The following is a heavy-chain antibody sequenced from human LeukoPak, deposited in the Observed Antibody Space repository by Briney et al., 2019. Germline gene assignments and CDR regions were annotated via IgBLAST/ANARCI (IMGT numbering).Heavy chain of an antibody. CDR3: ARGRWVTHFDY. Sequence: PSETLSLTCAVYGGSFSGYYWSWIRQPPGKGLEWIGEINHSGSTNYNPPLKSRVTISVDTSKNQFSLKLSSVTAADTAVYYCARGRWVTHFDYWGQGTLVTVSS. CDR2: INHSGST. D-gene: IGHD5-18*01. V-gene: IGHV4-34*01. CDR1: GGSFSGYY. J-gene: IGHJ4*02.